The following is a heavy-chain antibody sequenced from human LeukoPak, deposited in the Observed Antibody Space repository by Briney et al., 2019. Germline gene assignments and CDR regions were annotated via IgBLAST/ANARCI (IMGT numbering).Heavy chain of an antibody. CDR2: MWYDGSNK. J-gene: IGHJ4*02. V-gene: IGHV3-33*01. Sequence: PGRSLRLSCAASGFTFSSYGLHWVRQAPGKGLEWVAVMWYDGSNKYYADSVKGRFTISRDNSKNTLYLQMNSLRAEDTAVYYCARASGSYDYWGQGTLVTVSS. CDR3: ARASGSYDY. D-gene: IGHD1-26*01. CDR1: GFTFSSYG.